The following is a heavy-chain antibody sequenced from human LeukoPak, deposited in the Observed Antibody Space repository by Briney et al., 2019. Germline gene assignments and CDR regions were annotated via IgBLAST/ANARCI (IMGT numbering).Heavy chain of an antibody. CDR3: ARRAGDYSHPYDY. J-gene: IGHJ4*02. D-gene: IGHD3-22*01. CDR2: IYSGGNT. CDR1: GFTVSSNS. V-gene: IGHV3-53*01. Sequence: GGSLRLSCTVSGFTVSSNSMSWVRQAPGKGLEWVSFIYSGGNTYYADSVKGRFTISRDNSKNTVHLQMNSLGAEDTAVYYCARRAGDYSHPYDYWGQGTLVTVSS.